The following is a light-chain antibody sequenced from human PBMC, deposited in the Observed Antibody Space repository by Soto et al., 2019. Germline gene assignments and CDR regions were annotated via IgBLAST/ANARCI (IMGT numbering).Light chain of an antibody. V-gene: IGLV2-14*01. Sequence: QAALPQPASVSASPGPSITASCTATSSDDGGYDYVSWYQQHPGKAPKLIIYDVNNRPSGVSNRFSGSKSGNTASLTISGLQAEDEADYYCSSYTSSSILHVYGTGTSVTVL. J-gene: IGLJ1*01. CDR1: SSDDGGYDY. CDR2: DVN. CDR3: SSYTSSSILHV.